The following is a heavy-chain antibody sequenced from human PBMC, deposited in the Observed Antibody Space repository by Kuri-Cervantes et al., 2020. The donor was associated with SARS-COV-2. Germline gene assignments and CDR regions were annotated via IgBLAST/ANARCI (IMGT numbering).Heavy chain of an antibody. CDR1: GFSLSTSGMC. Sequence: SGPTLVKPTQTLTLTCTFSGFSLSTSGMCVSWIRQPPGKALEWLARIDWDDDRYYSTSLKTRLTISKDTSKNQVVLTMTNMDPVDTATYYCARMEAIAAAGTTYYYYGMDVWGQGTTVTVSS. J-gene: IGHJ6*02. V-gene: IGHV2-70*11. CDR3: ARMEAIAAAGTTYYYYGMDV. CDR2: IDWDDDR. D-gene: IGHD6-13*01.